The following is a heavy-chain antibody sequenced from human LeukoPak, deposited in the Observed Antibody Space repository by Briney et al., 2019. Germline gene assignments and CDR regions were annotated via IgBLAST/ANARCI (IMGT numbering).Heavy chain of an antibody. CDR3: ARGSYGDYSLYYMDV. D-gene: IGHD4-17*01. Sequence: PSQTMSPTWTVSGASISIYYWSWIRQPEEGGMGWNGYIYYSGSTNYNPSLKSRVTISVDTSKNQFSLKLSSVTAADTAVYYCARGSYGDYSLYYMDVWGKGTTVTVSS. V-gene: IGHV4-59*01. CDR1: GASISIYY. J-gene: IGHJ6*03. CDR2: IYYSGST.